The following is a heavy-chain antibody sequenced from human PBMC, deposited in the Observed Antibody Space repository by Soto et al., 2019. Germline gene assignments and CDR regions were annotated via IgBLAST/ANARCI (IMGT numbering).Heavy chain of an antibody. CDR3: AKDDGTMIAPQH. CDR1: GFTFSSYG. D-gene: IGHD3-22*01. Sequence: GSLRLSCAASGFTFSSYGMHWVGQAPGKGLEWVAVISYDGSNKYYADSVKGRFTISRDNSKNTLYLQMNSLRAEDTAVYYCAKDDGTMIAPQHWGQGTLVTVSS. J-gene: IGHJ1*01. V-gene: IGHV3-30*18. CDR2: ISYDGSNK.